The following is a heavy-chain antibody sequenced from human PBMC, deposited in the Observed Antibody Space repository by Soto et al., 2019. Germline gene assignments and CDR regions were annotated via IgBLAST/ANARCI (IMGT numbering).Heavy chain of an antibody. V-gene: IGHV1-69*13. Sequence: SVKVSCKASGGTFSSYASSWVRQAPGQGLEWMGGIIPIFGTANYAQKFQGRVTITADESTSTAYMELSSLRSEDTAVYYCARRTRDGYNYTAFDIWGQGTMVTVSS. J-gene: IGHJ3*02. CDR2: IIPIFGTA. CDR1: GGTFSSYA. D-gene: IGHD5-12*01. CDR3: ARRTRDGYNYTAFDI.